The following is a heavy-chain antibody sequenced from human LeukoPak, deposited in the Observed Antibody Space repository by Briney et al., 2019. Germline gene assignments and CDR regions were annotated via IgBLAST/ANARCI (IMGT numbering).Heavy chain of an antibody. D-gene: IGHD2-2*01. J-gene: IGHJ5*02. CDR1: GGTFSSYA. V-gene: IGHV1-69*05. Sequence: SVKVSCKASGGTFSSYAISWVRQAPGQGLEWMGGIIPIFGTANYAQKFQGRVTITTDESTSTAYMELRSLRSEDTAVYYCARHLLSAAISWFDPWGQGTLVTVSS. CDR3: ARHLLSAAISWFDP. CDR2: IIPIFGTA.